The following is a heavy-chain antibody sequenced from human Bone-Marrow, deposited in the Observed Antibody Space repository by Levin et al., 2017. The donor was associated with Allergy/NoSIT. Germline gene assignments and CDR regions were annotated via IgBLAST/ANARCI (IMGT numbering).Heavy chain of an antibody. CDR2: ISSSSSYI. D-gene: IGHD2-2*02. CDR3: ARDRDIVVVPAAIPRGGGWLVTQTKYYDYGMDV. J-gene: IGHJ6*02. V-gene: IGHV3-21*01. CDR1: GFTFSSYS. Sequence: KPGESLKISCAASGFTFSSYSMNWVRQAPGKGLEWVSSISSSSSYIYYADSVKGRFTISRDNAKNSLYLQMNSLRAEDTAVYYCARDRDIVVVPAAIPRGGGWLVTQTKYYDYGMDVWGQGTTVTVSS.